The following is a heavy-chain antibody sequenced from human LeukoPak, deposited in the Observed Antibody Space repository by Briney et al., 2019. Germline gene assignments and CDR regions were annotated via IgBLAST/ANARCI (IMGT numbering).Heavy chain of an antibody. J-gene: IGHJ5*02. CDR2: IYYSGST. CDR1: GGSISSYY. V-gene: IGHV4-59*01. Sequence: PSETLSLTCTVSGGSISSYYWSWIRQPPGKGLEWIGYIYYSGSTNYNPSLKSRVTISVDTSKNQFSLKLSSVTAADTAVYYCARVEGYPERDNWFGPWGQGTLVTVSS. CDR3: ARVEGYPERDNWFGP. D-gene: IGHD2-15*01.